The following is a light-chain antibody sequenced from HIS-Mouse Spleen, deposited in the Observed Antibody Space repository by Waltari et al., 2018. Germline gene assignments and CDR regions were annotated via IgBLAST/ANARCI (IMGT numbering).Light chain of an antibody. Sequence: SYVLTQPPSVSVAPGQTARLTCVGNNIGSKSVHWYKRKPGQAPVLVVYDDSDRPSGIPERFSGSNSGNTATLTISRVEAGDEADYYCQVWDSSSDHPVFGGGTKLTVL. CDR1: NIGSKS. J-gene: IGLJ2*01. CDR3: QVWDSSSDHPV. CDR2: DDS. V-gene: IGLV3-21*02.